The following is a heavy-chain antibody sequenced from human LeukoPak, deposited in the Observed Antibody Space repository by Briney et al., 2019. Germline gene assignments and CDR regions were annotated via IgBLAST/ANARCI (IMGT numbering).Heavy chain of an antibody. J-gene: IGHJ4*02. Sequence: SETLSLTCTVSGGSISSGSYYWGWIRQPPGKGLEWIGSLYYSGSTSYNPSLKSRVTISVDTSKNQFSLKLSSVTAADTAVYYCARQGAGIAAAGIFDYWGQGTLVTVSS. CDR3: ARQGAGIAAAGIFDY. CDR2: LYYSGST. CDR1: GGSISSGSYY. D-gene: IGHD6-13*01. V-gene: IGHV4-39*01.